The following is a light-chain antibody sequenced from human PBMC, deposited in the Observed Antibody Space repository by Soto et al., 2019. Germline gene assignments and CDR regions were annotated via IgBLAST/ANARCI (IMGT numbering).Light chain of an antibody. CDR2: AAS. CDR1: QSISSY. CDR3: QQSYRPPYP. Sequence: DIQMTQSPSSLSASVGERVTITCRANQSISSYLNWYQLKPGKAPKLLIYAASTLQRGVPSRFSGSGYGTDFTLTIRSLQLDDFATYSCQQSYRPPYPFGQGTKVDIK. V-gene: IGKV1-39*01. J-gene: IGKJ2*01.